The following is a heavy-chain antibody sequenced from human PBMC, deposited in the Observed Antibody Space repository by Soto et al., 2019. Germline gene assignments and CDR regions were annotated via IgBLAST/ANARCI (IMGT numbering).Heavy chain of an antibody. CDR2: IWHDGINE. CDR3: TKSRGDAYKWGLGLDQ. D-gene: IGHD3-10*01. CDR1: GFTFSDYA. Sequence: QERLVESGGGVVQPGRSLRLSCAVSGFTFSDYAMHWVRQAPGKGLEWVALIWHDGINEFYADSVTGRFTISRYISNNTLYLQMNSLRPEDTGVYYCTKSRGDAYKWGLGLDQWCQGTLVTVSS. J-gene: IGHJ5*02. V-gene: IGHV3-33*03.